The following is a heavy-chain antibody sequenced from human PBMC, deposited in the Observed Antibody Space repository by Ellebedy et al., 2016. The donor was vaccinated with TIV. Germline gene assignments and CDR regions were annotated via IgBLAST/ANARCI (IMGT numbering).Heavy chain of an antibody. V-gene: IGHV1-2*02. CDR3: YIVVVPTSDY. J-gene: IGHJ4*02. Sequence: ASVKVSCXASGYSFTAYYMHWVRQAPGQGLEWMGWINPNSGDTNYAQKFQGRVTMTRDTSISTAYMELRSLTSDDTAVYYCYIVVVPTSDYWGQGTLVTVSS. CDR2: INPNSGDT. D-gene: IGHD2-2*01. CDR1: GYSFTAYY.